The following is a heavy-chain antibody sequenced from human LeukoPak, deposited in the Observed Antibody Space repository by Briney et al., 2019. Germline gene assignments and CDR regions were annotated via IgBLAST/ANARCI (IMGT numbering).Heavy chain of an antibody. V-gene: IGHV3-7*01. Sequence: GGSLRLSCAASGLTFRNFWMCWVRQAPGKGLEWAATIKQDGSGQYYVDSVKGRFTISRDNAQNSLYLQMNNLRAEDTAVYYCARSYGHSIDYWGQGTLVTVSS. CDR2: IKQDGSGQ. CDR3: ARSYGHSIDY. J-gene: IGHJ4*02. D-gene: IGHD3-10*01. CDR1: GLTFRNFW.